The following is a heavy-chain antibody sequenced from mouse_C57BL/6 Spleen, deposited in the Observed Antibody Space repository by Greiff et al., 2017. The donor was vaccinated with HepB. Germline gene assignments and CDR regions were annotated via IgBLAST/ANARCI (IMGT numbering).Heavy chain of an antibody. V-gene: IGHV1-52*01. Sequence: VQLQQSGAELVRPGSSVKLSCKASGYTFTSYWMHWVNQRPIQGLEWIGNFDPSDSETHYNQKFKDKATLTVDKSSSTAYMHLSSLTSEDSAVYYCARSGFTTVVFDYWGQGTTLTVSS. CDR2: FDPSDSET. CDR3: ARSGFTTVVFDY. J-gene: IGHJ2*01. D-gene: IGHD1-1*01. CDR1: GYTFTSYW.